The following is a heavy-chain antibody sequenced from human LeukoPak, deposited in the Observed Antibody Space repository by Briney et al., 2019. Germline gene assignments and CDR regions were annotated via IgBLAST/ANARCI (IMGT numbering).Heavy chain of an antibody. CDR3: ARDRPTHTDS. V-gene: IGHV4-31*03. Sequence: SQTLSLTCTVSGGSITSGVSYWSWIRQHPGTGLERIGYIYHSGSTHYNPSLKGRVTMSVDTSKNQFSLNLTSVTAADTAVYYCARDRPTHTDSWGQGTLVIVSS. CDR2: IYHSGST. J-gene: IGHJ4*02. CDR1: GGSITSGVSY.